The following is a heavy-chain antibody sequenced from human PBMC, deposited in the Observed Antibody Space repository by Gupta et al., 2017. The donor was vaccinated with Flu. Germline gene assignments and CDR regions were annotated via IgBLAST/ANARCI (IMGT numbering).Heavy chain of an antibody. Sequence: QAPGKWLEWVSAISGGTSTYYTDSVKGRFTISRDNSKNTLYLQMSSLRAEDTAVYYCAKDRDITMISKSTFDIWGQGTMVTVSS. D-gene: IGHD3-22*01. V-gene: IGHV3-23*01. J-gene: IGHJ3*02. CDR2: ISGGTST. CDR3: AKDRDITMISKSTFDI.